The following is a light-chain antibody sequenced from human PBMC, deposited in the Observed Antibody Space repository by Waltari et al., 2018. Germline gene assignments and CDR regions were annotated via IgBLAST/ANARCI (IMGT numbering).Light chain of an antibody. J-gene: IGKJ2*01. CDR1: QNIRNF. Sequence: DIQMTQSPSSLSASVGDRVTITRRASQNIRNFLNWYQKKPGKAPRLLIYAATTLQTGVPARFSGNRSGTDFTLTIRDLQPEDFATYSCQQSYSTPYTFGQGTKMEI. V-gene: IGKV1-39*01. CDR2: AAT. CDR3: QQSYSTPYT.